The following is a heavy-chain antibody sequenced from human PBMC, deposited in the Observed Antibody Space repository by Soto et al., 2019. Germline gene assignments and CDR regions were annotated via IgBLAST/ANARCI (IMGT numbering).Heavy chain of an antibody. V-gene: IGHV4-30-2*01. Sequence: QLQLQESGSGLVKPSQTLSLTCAVSGGSISSGGYSWSWIRQPPGKGLEWIGYIYHSGSTYYNPSLKSRVTISVDRSKNQFSLKLSSVTAADTAVYYCARVAGDCSGGSCYRLFDYWGQGTLVTVSS. CDR1: GGSISSGGYS. CDR3: ARVAGDCSGGSCYRLFDY. J-gene: IGHJ4*02. CDR2: IYHSGST. D-gene: IGHD2-15*01.